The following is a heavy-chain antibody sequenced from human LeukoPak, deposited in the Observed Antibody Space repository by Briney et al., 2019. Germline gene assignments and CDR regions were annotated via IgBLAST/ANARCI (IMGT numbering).Heavy chain of an antibody. CDR3: ARDRRSGWYGGWFDY. CDR1: GYTFTSYG. CDR2: INPNSGGT. V-gene: IGHV1-2*02. D-gene: IGHD6-19*01. Sequence: VASVKVSCKASGYTFTSYGISWVRQAPGQGLEWMGWINPNSGGTNYAQKFQGRVTMTRDTSISTAYMELSRLRSDDTAVYYCARDRRSGWYGGWFDYWGQGTLVTVSS. J-gene: IGHJ4*02.